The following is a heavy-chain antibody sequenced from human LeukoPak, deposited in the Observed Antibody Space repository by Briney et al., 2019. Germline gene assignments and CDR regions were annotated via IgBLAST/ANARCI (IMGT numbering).Heavy chain of an antibody. V-gene: IGHV4-38-2*01. CDR3: VRPSDY. CDR2: IYHSGST. CDR1: GYSISSGYY. Sequence: SETLSLTCAVSGYSISSGYYWGWIRQPPGKGLEWIGSIYHSGSTYYNPSLKSRVTISVDTSKNQFSLKLSSVTAADTAVYYCVRPSDYWGQGTLVTVSS. J-gene: IGHJ4*02.